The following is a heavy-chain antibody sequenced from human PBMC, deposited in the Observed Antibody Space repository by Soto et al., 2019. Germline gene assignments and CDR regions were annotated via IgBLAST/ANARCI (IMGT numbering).Heavy chain of an antibody. CDR2: ISWNSGSI. CDR3: AKDIRSGSTWYFYFYGMDV. CDR1: GFTFDDYA. Sequence: PGGSLRLSCAASGFTFDDYAMHWVRQAPGKGLDWVSGISWNSGSIGYADSVKGRFTISRDNAKNSLYLQMNSLRAEDTALYYCAKDIRSGSTWYFYFYGMDVWGQGTTVTVSS. V-gene: IGHV3-9*01. D-gene: IGHD6-13*01. J-gene: IGHJ6*02.